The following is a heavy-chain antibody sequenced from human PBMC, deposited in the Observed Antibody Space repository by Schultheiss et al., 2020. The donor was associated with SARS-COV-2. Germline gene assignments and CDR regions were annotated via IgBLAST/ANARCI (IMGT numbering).Heavy chain of an antibody. J-gene: IGHJ5*02. CDR3: ARMVVVAATLGWFDP. CDR2: INHSGGT. Sequence: SETLSLTCAVSGYSITSGYFWGWIRQPPGKGLEWIGEINHSGGTNYNPSLKSRVTISVDTSKNQFSLKLSSVTAADTAVYYCARMVVVAATLGWFDPWGQGTLVTVSS. V-gene: IGHV4-38-2*01. D-gene: IGHD2-15*01. CDR1: GYSITSGYF.